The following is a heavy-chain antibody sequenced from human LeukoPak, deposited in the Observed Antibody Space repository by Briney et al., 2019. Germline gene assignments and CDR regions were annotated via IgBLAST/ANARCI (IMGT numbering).Heavy chain of an antibody. J-gene: IGHJ4*02. V-gene: IGHV3-53*05. CDR1: GFTVSSNY. CDR3: ARDHAIGYSGYDLDFDY. Sequence: GGSLRLSCAASGFTVSSNYMSWVRQAPGKGLEWVSVIYSGCSTYYADSVKGRFTISRDNSKNTLYLQMNSLRAEDTAVYYCARDHAIGYSGYDLDFDYWGQGTLVTVSS. D-gene: IGHD5-12*01. CDR2: IYSGCST.